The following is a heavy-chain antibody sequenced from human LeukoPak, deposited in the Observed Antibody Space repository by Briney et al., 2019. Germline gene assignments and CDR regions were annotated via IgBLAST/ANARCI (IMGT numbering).Heavy chain of an antibody. Sequence: PGGSLRLSCAVSGLTFNNYAMSWVRQAPGKGLEWVSAISKSGDHTYYAASAKGRFTIYRDNAENSLYLQMNSLRVEDTAFYYCARDLAYSRLDYWGQGMLVTVSS. CDR3: ARDLAYSRLDY. V-gene: IGHV3-23*01. D-gene: IGHD5-18*01. J-gene: IGHJ4*02. CDR1: GLTFNNYA. CDR2: ISKSGDHT.